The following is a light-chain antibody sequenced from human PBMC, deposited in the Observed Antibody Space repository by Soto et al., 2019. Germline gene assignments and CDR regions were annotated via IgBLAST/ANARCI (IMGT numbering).Light chain of an antibody. CDR2: GAS. Sequence: IVLTQSPGTLSLSTGERATLSCRASQSVRSNYLAWYQQKPGQAPRLLIYGASSRATGIPDRFSGSGSGTDFTLTISRLEPEDFAVYYCQQYGSSQITFGQGTRLEIK. CDR1: QSVRSNY. V-gene: IGKV3-20*01. CDR3: QQYGSSQIT. J-gene: IGKJ5*01.